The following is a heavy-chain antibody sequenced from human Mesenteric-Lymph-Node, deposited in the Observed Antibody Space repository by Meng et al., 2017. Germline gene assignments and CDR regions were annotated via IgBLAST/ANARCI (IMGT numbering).Heavy chain of an antibody. CDR2: NTHSGSS. D-gene: IGHD3-3*01. CDR3: ARLQHDVTNMDV. V-gene: IGHV4-34*01. CDR1: GGSLSAYY. J-gene: IGHJ6*02. Sequence: SETLSLTCAVYGGSLSAYYWSWVRQPPGKGLEWIGENTHSGSSTYNPSLKSRVTISIDTSKNQFSLKLSSVTAADTAVYYCARLQHDVTNMDVWGQGTTVTVSS.